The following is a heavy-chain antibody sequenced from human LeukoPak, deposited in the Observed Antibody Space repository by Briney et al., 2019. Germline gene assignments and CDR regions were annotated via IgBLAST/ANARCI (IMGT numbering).Heavy chain of an antibody. D-gene: IGHD4-17*01. CDR1: GGSFSGYY. CDR3: ARGSATVTTFYYYYGMDV. J-gene: IGHJ6*02. V-gene: IGHV4-34*01. Sequence: SETLSLTCAVYGGSFSGYYWSWIRQPPGKGLEWIGEINHSGSTNYNPSLKSRVTISVDTSKNQFSLKLSSVTAADTAVYYCARGSATVTTFYYYYGMDVWGQGTTVTVSS. CDR2: INHSGST.